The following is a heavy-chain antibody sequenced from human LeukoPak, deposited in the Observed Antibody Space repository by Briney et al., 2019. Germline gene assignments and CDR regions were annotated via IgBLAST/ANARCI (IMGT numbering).Heavy chain of an antibody. D-gene: IGHD6-19*01. CDR2: INHSGST. Sequence: SETLSLTCAVYGESFSGYYWSWIRQPPGKGLEWIGEINHSGSTNYNPSLKSRVTISVDTSKNQFSLKLSSVTAADTAVYYCASVAGLNYWGQGTLVTVSS. CDR1: GESFSGYY. V-gene: IGHV4-34*01. CDR3: ASVAGLNY. J-gene: IGHJ4*02.